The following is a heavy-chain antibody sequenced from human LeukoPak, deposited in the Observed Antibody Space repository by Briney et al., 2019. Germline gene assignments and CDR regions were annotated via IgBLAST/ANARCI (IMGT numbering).Heavy chain of an antibody. CDR2: ISSSSSYI. CDR3: ARGDDSSGYYEDYYYYMDV. J-gene: IGHJ6*03. CDR1: GFTFSSYS. V-gene: IGHV3-21*01. D-gene: IGHD3-22*01. Sequence: PGGSLRLSCAASGFTFSSYSMNWVRQAPGKGLEWVSSISSSSSYIYYADSVKGRFTISRDNAKNSLYLQMNSLRAEDTAVYYCARGDDSSGYYEDYYYYMDVWGKGTTVTVSS.